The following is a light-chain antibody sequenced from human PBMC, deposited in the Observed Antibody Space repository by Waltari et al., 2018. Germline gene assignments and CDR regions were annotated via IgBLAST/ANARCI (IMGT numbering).Light chain of an antibody. CDR2: AAS. CDR3: QQSYITPQT. V-gene: IGKV1-39*01. CDR1: QTISSF. J-gene: IGKJ1*01. Sequence: DIQMTQSPSSLSASVGDRVVITCRASQTISSFLNWYQHKAGQAPKLLIYAASSLQSGVPSRFSGSRSGTDFTLTISSLQPEDFATYYCQQSYITPQTFDQGTKVEIK.